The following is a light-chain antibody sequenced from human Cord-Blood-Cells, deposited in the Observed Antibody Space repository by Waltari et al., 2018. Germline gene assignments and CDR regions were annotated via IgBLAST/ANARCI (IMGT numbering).Light chain of an antibody. CDR1: SSEVGSYNL. CDR3: CSYAGSSTYV. Sequence: QSALTQPASVSGSPGQSITISCTGTSSEVGSYNLVSWYQQHPGKAPKLMIYEGRNRPSGFLHRFSAANXXXXXSXTVSGLQAEDEADYYCCSYAGSSTYVFGTGTKVTVL. V-gene: IGLV2-23*01. CDR2: EGR. J-gene: IGLJ1*01.